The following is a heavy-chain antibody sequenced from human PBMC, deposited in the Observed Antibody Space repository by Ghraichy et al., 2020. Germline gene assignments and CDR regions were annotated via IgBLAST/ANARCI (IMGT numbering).Heavy chain of an antibody. Sequence: GGSLRLSCAASGFTFSSYSMNWVRQAPGKGLEWVSSISSSSSYIYYADSVKGRFTISRDNAKNSLYLQMNSLRAEDTAVYYCARDGRNYAESLVWGQGTTVTVSS. D-gene: IGHD1-7*01. CDR3: ARDGRNYAESLV. J-gene: IGHJ6*02. V-gene: IGHV3-21*01. CDR1: GFTFSSYS. CDR2: ISSSSSYI.